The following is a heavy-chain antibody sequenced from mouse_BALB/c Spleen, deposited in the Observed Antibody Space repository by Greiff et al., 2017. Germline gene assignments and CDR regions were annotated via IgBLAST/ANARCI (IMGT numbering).Heavy chain of an antibody. CDR2: IDPANGNT. Sequence: VQLKQSGAELVKPGASVKLSCTASGFNIKDTYMHWVKQRPEQGLEWIGRIDPANGNTKYDPKFQGKATITADTSSNTAYLQLSSLTSEDTAVYYCARHYGNPDWFAYWGQGTLVTVSA. J-gene: IGHJ3*01. V-gene: IGHV14-3*02. CDR1: GFNIKDTY. D-gene: IGHD2-1*01. CDR3: ARHYGNPDWFAY.